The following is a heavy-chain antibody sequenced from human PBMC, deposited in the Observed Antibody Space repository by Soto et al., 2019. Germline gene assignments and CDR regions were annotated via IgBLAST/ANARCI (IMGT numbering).Heavy chain of an antibody. CDR1: GFTFSSYA. CDR2: ISGSGGST. J-gene: IGHJ4*02. V-gene: IGHV3-23*01. D-gene: IGHD2-15*01. CDR3: AKDGGMLGYCSGGSCYGDY. Sequence: SGGSLRLSCAASGFTFSSYAMSWVRQAPGKGLEWVSAISGSGGSTYYADSVKGRFTISRDNSKNTLYLQMNSLRAEDTAVYYCAKDGGMLGYCSGGSCYGDYWGQGTLVTVSS.